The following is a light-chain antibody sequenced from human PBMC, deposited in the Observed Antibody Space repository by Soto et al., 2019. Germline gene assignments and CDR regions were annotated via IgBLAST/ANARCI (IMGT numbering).Light chain of an antibody. Sequence: QFDLTQPASVSGSPGQSITISCTGTSSDVGGYNYVSWYQQHPGKAPKLMIYDVSNRPSGVSNRFSGSKSGNTASLTISGLQAEDEADYYCSSYTSSSTPYVFGTGTKVTVL. V-gene: IGLV2-14*01. CDR3: SSYTSSSTPYV. CDR1: SSDVGGYNY. CDR2: DVS. J-gene: IGLJ1*01.